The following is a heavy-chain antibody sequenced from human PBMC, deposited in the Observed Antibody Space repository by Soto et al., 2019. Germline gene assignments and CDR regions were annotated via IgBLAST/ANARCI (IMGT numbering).Heavy chain of an antibody. V-gene: IGHV1-18*01. J-gene: IGHJ6*02. CDR2: ISTYNSNT. CDR3: AREGYCSSGSCALYSHEYFGMDV. D-gene: IGHD2-15*01. Sequence: ASVKVSCKASGYSFTRYGMSWVRQAPGQGLEWMGWISTYNSNTNYAQNLKGRVNLTIGTSTVIVFMELRSLTSDDTAVYYCAREGYCSSGSCALYSHEYFGMDVWGQGTTVTVSS. CDR1: GYSFTRYG.